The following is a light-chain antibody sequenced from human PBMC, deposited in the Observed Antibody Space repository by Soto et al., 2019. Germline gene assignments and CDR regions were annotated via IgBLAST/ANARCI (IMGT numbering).Light chain of an antibody. Sequence: QSALTQPASVSGSPGQSITISCTGTSSDVGGYNYVSWYQQYPGKAPKLMIYEVSNRPSGVSNRFSGSKSGNTASLTISRLQAEDEADYYCSSFTSTHTGVFGGGTQLTVL. J-gene: IGLJ3*02. CDR2: EVS. CDR1: SSDVGGYNY. CDR3: SSFTSTHTGV. V-gene: IGLV2-14*01.